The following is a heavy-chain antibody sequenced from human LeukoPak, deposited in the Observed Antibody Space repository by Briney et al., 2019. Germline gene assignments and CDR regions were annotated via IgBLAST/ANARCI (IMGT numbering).Heavy chain of an antibody. V-gene: IGHV4-59*01. Sequence: SETLSLTCTVSGGSISSDYWSWIRQPPGKGLEWIGYIYYSGSTSYNPSLKSRVTISVDTSKNQFSLRLSSVTAADTAMYYCARDAKYYYDSSGESTQAFDYWGQGTLLTVSS. CDR3: ARDAKYYYDSSGESTQAFDY. D-gene: IGHD3-22*01. CDR2: IYYSGST. CDR1: GGSISSDY. J-gene: IGHJ4*02.